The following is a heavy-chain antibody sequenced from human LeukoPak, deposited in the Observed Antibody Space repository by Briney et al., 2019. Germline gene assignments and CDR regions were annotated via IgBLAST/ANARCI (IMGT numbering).Heavy chain of an antibody. CDR2: ISGSGGST. D-gene: IGHD1-14*01. CDR3: AKSRLNRSDY. J-gene: IGHJ4*02. V-gene: IGHV3-23*01. Sequence: GGSLRLSCAASGFTFSSYAMSWVRQAPGKGLEWVSSISGSGGSTYYADSVKGRFTISRDNSKNTLYLQVNSLRAEDTAVYYCAKSRLNRSDYWGQGTLVTVSS. CDR1: GFTFSSYA.